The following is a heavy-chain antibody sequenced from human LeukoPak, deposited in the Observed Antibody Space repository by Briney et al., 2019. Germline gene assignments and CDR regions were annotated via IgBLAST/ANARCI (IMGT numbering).Heavy chain of an antibody. CDR3: ARWYSGFGELRTAASNWFDP. CDR2: MNPNSGNT. J-gene: IGHJ5*02. Sequence: GASVKVSCKASGYTFTSYGISWVRQATGQGLEWMGWMNPNSGNTGYAQKFQGRVTMTRNTSISTAYMELSSLRSEDTAVYYCARWYSGFGELRTAASNWFDPWGQGTLVTVSS. D-gene: IGHD3-10*01. CDR1: GYTFTSYG. V-gene: IGHV1-8*02.